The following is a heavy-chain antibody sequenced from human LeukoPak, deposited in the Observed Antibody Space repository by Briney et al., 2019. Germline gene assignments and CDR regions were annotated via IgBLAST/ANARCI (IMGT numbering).Heavy chain of an antibody. CDR1: GYTFTSYY. J-gene: IGHJ6*02. CDR2: ISPSGGST. D-gene: IGHD5-12*01. V-gene: IGHV1-46*01. Sequence: ASVKVSCKASGYTFTSYYMHWVRLAPGQGLEWMGIISPSGGSTSYAQKFQGRVTMTRDTSTSTVYMELSSLRSEDTAVYYCARDLGSEQRKWLHSNFNYYYYGMDVWGQGTTVTVSS. CDR3: ARDLGSEQRKWLHSNFNYYYYGMDV.